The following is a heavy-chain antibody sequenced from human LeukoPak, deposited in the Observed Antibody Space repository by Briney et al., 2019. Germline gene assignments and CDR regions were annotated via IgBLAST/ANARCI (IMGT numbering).Heavy chain of an antibody. V-gene: IGHV1-58*01. J-gene: IGHJ3*02. Sequence: GASVKVSCKASGFTFTSSAVQWVRQARGQRLEWIGWIVVGSGNTNYAQKFQERVTITRDMSTSTAYMELSSLRSEDTAVYYCAADAPRSYYDFWSGYYIYAFDIWGQGTMVTVSS. CDR2: IVVGSGNT. D-gene: IGHD3-3*01. CDR1: GFTFTSSA. CDR3: AADAPRSYYDFWSGYYIYAFDI.